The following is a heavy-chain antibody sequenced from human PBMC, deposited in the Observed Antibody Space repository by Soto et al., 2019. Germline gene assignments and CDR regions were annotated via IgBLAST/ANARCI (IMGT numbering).Heavy chain of an antibody. CDR2: ISAYNGNT. Sequence: ASVKVSCKASGYTFTSYGISWVRQAPGQGLERKGWISAYNGNTNYAQKLQGRVTMTTDTSTSTAYMELRSLRSDDTAVYYCARDVPYYGPRLGRVNAFDIWGQGTMVTVSS. J-gene: IGHJ3*02. CDR3: ARDVPYYGPRLGRVNAFDI. V-gene: IGHV1-18*01. CDR1: GYTFTSYG. D-gene: IGHD3-22*01.